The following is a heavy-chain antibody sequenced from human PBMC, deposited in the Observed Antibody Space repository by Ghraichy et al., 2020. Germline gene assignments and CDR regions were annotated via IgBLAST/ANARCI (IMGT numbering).Heavy chain of an antibody. Sequence: GGSLRLSCAASGFTFSDYYMSWIRQAPGKGLEWVSYISSSGSTIYYADSVKGRFTISRDNAKNSLYLQMNSLRAEDTAVYYCARGEFGELLYYYYYGMDVWGQGTTVTVSS. V-gene: IGHV3-11*01. CDR3: ARGEFGELLYYYYYGMDV. CDR1: GFTFSDYY. J-gene: IGHJ6*02. CDR2: ISSSGSTI. D-gene: IGHD3-10*01.